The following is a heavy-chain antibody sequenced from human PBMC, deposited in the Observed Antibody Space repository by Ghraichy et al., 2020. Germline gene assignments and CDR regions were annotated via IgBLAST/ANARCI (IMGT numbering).Heavy chain of an antibody. CDR3: TTDLPRLRFLEWPATDY. CDR1: GFTFSNAW. CDR2: IKSKTDGGTT. D-gene: IGHD3-3*01. J-gene: IGHJ4*02. V-gene: IGHV3-15*01. Sequence: GGSLRLSCAASGFTFSNAWMSWVRQAPGKGLEWVGRIKSKTDGGTTDYAAPVKGRFTISRDDSKNTLYLQMNSLKTEDTAVYYCTTDLPRLRFLEWPATDYWGQGTLVTVSS.